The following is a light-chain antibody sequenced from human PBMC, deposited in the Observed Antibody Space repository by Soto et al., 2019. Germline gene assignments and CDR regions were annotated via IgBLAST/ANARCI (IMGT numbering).Light chain of an antibody. CDR2: DVS. CDR1: SSDVGGYNY. J-gene: IGLJ1*01. CDR3: SSYTSSSTLYV. Sequence: QSVLTQPASVSGSPGQSITISCTGTSSDVGGYNYVSWYQQHPGKAHKLMIYDVSNRPSGVSNRFSGSKSGNTASLTISELQAEDEADYYCSSYTSSSTLYVFGTGTKVTVL. V-gene: IGLV2-14*01.